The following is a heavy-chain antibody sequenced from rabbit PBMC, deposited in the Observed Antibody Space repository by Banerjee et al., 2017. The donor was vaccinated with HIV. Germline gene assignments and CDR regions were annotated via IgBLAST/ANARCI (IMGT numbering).Heavy chain of an antibody. V-gene: IGHV1S45*01. CDR2: INTNSGNT. Sequence: QEQLVESGGGLVQPEGSLTLTCKASGFTLSSYWMWWVRQAPGKGLEWIACINTNSGNTVYATWAKGRFTTSKTSSTTVTLQMTSLTVADTATYFCARRVYFDLWGPGTLVTVS. J-gene: IGHJ4*01. CDR3: ARRVYFDL. CDR1: GFTLSSYW.